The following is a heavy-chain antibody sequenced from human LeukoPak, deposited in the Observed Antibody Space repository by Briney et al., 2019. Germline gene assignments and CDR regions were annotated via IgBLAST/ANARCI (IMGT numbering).Heavy chain of an antibody. J-gene: IGHJ5*02. D-gene: IGHD6-13*01. V-gene: IGHV4-59*01. CDR1: GDSISGYF. CDR2: ISNSDSTSYKTGST. Sequence: SETLSLTCIVSGDSISGYFWTWIRQPPGKELEWIGFISNSDSTSYKTGSTSYNPSLKSRVSVSADTARNRLSLRLTSATAADTAVYYCARGKRGSSSWRTLWFDPWGQGTLVTVSS. CDR3: ARGKRGSSSWRTLWFDP.